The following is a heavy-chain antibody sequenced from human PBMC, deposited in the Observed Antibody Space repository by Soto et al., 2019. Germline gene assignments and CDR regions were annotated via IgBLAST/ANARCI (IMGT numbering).Heavy chain of an antibody. J-gene: IGHJ4*02. V-gene: IGHV3-53*01. D-gene: IGHD1-1*01. CDR1: GFSVSTNY. CDR3: AREERSHFDS. Sequence: LRLSCAASGFSVSTNYMTWVRQAPGKGLEWVSVIYSGGSTYYADSVKGRFTISRDNAKNSLYLQMNSLRAEDTAVYYCAREERSHFDSWGQGTLVTVSS. CDR2: IYSGGST.